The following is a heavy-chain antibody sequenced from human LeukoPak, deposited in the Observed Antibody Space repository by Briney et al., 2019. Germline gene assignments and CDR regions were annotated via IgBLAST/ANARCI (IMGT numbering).Heavy chain of an antibody. CDR3: ARDQRSESYYPWGWFDP. V-gene: IGHV3-53*05. D-gene: IGHD1-26*01. CDR1: GFALSTNY. Sequence: GGSLSLSCAASGFALSTNYLSWVRPAPGKGLEWVSVIYSDGSTYYTDSVKGRFTISRDNSKNTLYLQMNSLRPEDTAVYYCARDQRSESYYPWGWFDPWGQGTLVTVSS. J-gene: IGHJ5*02. CDR2: IYSDGST.